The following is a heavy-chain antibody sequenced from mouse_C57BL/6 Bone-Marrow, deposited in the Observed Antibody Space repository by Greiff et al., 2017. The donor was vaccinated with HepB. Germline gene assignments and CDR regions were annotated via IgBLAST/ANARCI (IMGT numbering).Heavy chain of an antibody. V-gene: IGHV1-80*01. CDR1: GYAFSSYW. J-gene: IGHJ1*03. CDR3: ARGITTVVARYFDV. CDR2: IYPGDGDT. D-gene: IGHD1-1*01. Sequence: QVQLQQSGAELVKPGASVKISCKASGYAFSSYWMNWVKQRPGKGLEWIGQIYPGDGDTNYNGKFKGKATLTVDTSSSTAYMQLSSLTSEDSAVYYCARGITTVVARYFDVWGTGTTVTVSS.